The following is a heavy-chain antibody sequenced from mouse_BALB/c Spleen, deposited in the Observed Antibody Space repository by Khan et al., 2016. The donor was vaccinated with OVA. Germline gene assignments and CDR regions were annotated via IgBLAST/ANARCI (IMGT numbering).Heavy chain of an antibody. J-gene: IGHJ3*01. CDR3: TRHGYVAWFTY. V-gene: IGHV1S135*01. CDR1: GYSFTSYY. D-gene: IGHD2-2*01. Sequence: EVQLQQSGPELMKPGASVKISCKASGYSFTSYYIHWVMQSHGKSLEWLGYIDPFSDTTTYNQKFKGKATLTVDKSSSSVYIHLSNLTSEGSAVYYCTRHGYVAWFTYWGQGTLVTVSA. CDR2: IDPFSDTT.